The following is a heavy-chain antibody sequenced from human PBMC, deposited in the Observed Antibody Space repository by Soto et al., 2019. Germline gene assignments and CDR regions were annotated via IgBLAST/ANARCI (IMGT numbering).Heavy chain of an antibody. V-gene: IGHV1-18*01. CDR2: ISAHNGNT. CDR3: ARGRYRDD. CDR1: GYAFTTYG. Sequence: QVHLVQSGAEVKKPGASVKVSCKGSGYAFTTYGITWVRQAPGQGLEWMGWISAHNGNTNYAQKLQGRVTVTRDTSPSTAYMELRSLRSDDTAVYYCARGRYRDDWGQGALVTVSA. D-gene: IGHD1-1*01. J-gene: IGHJ4*02.